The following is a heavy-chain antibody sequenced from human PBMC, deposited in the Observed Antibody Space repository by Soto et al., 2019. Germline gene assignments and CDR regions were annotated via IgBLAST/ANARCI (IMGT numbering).Heavy chain of an antibody. CDR3: AKDRRPYSSGWYYFDY. J-gene: IGHJ4*02. Sequence: QVQLVESGGGVVQPGRSLRLSCAASGFTFSSYGMHWVRQAPGKGLEWVAVISSDGSNKYYADSVKGRFTISRDNSKNTLYLQMNSLRAEDTAVYYCAKDRRPYSSGWYYFDYWGQGTLVTVSS. D-gene: IGHD6-19*01. CDR2: ISSDGSNK. CDR1: GFTFSSYG. V-gene: IGHV3-30*18.